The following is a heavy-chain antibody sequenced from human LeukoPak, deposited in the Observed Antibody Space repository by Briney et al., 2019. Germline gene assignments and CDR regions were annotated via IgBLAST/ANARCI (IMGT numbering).Heavy chain of an antibody. V-gene: IGHV3-30-3*01. CDR3: AREPDYDFWSGYGPLDY. J-gene: IGHJ4*02. Sequence: GRSLRLSCAASGFTFSSYAMHWVRQAPGKGLEWVAVISYDGSNKYYADSVKGRFTISRDNSKNTLYLQMNSLRAEDTAVYYCAREPDYDFWSGYGPLDYWGQGTLVTVSS. CDR2: ISYDGSNK. D-gene: IGHD3-3*01. CDR1: GFTFSSYA.